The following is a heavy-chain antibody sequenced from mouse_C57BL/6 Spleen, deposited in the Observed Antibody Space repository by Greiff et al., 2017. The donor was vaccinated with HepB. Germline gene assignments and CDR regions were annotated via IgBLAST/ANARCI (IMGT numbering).Heavy chain of an antibody. Sequence: EVQLQQSGPVLVKPGASVKMSCKASGYTFTDYYMNWVKQSHGKSLEWIGVINPYNGGTSYNQKFKGKATLTVDKSSSTAYMELNSLTSEDSAVYYCASNYERDAMDYWGQGTSVTVSS. V-gene: IGHV1-19*01. CDR2: INPYNGGT. CDR1: GYTFTDYY. CDR3: ASNYERDAMDY. D-gene: IGHD2-1*01. J-gene: IGHJ4*01.